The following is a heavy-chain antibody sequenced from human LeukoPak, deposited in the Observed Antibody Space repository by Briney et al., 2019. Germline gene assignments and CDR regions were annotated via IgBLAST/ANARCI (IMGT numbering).Heavy chain of an antibody. V-gene: IGHV3-48*04. Sequence: GGSLGLSCAASEFTFVRYAMNWVRQAPGKGLEWVSYISSSSFKIGYADSVKGRFTISRDNSKNSLYLQMDSLRVEDTAVYYCVRDPSYGSSWYYYMDVWGKGTTVTVSS. D-gene: IGHD6-13*01. CDR3: VRDPSYGSSWYYYMDV. J-gene: IGHJ6*03. CDR2: ISSSSFKI. CDR1: EFTFVRYA.